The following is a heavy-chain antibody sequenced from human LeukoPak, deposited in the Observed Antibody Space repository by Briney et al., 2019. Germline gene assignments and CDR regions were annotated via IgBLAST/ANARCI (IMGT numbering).Heavy chain of an antibody. V-gene: IGHV3-30*02. CDR1: GFTFTMSH. D-gene: IGHD3-22*01. J-gene: IGHJ4*02. Sequence: GGSLRLSCTASGFTFTMSHMHWVRQAPGKGLEWVSFIRNDKSDKYYADSVKGRFTISRDNSKNTLYLQMNSLRVEDTAVYYCAKDYYWGLDYWGQGALVTVSS. CDR3: AKDYYWGLDY. CDR2: IRNDKSDK.